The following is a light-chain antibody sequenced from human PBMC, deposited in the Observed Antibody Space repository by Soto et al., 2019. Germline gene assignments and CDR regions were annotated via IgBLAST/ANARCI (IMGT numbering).Light chain of an antibody. V-gene: IGLV2-8*01. Sequence: QSVLTQPPSASGSPGQSVTISCTGTSSDVGGYNYVSWYQQHPGKAPKLMIYEVTKRPSGVPDRFSCSKSGNTASLTVSGLQAEDEADYYCSSYAGSNNVVFGGGTQLTFL. CDR1: SSDVGGYNY. J-gene: IGLJ2*01. CDR3: SSYAGSNNVV. CDR2: EVT.